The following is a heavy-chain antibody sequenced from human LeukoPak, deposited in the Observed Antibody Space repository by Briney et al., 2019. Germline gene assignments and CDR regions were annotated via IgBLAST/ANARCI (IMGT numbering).Heavy chain of an antibody. CDR2: LSGRGGST. Sequence: GGSLRLSCAASGLTFSSYAMSWVRQAPGKGLEWVSALSGRGGSTYYADSVKGRFTISRDNSKNTLYLQMNSLRAEDTAVYYCAKDGLERLDAFDIWGQGTMVTVSS. D-gene: IGHD1-1*01. J-gene: IGHJ3*02. CDR3: AKDGLERLDAFDI. V-gene: IGHV3-23*01. CDR1: GLTFSSYA.